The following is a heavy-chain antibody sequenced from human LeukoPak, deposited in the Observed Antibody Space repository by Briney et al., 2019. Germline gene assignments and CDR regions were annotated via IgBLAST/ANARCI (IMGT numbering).Heavy chain of an antibody. D-gene: IGHD3-22*01. CDR1: GFTFSTYA. CDR2: ISYDGSKT. V-gene: IGHV3-30*04. CDR3: ARDLTSRQMIVVGLGY. J-gene: IGHJ4*02. Sequence: PGRSLRLSCAASGFTFSTYAMYWVRQAPGKGLEWVAAISYDGSKTYYGDSVKGRCTISRDNSKSTLYLQMTSLRAEDTAVYFCARDLTSRQMIVVGLGYWGQGTLVTVSS.